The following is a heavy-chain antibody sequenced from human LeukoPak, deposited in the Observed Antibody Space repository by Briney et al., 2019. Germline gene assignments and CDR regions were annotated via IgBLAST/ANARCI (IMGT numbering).Heavy chain of an antibody. CDR1: GGSVSSGSYY. D-gene: IGHD6-19*01. CDR3: ARGLARGWYSY. V-gene: IGHV4-61*01. CDR2: IYYSGST. Sequence: SETLSLTCTVSGGSVSSGSYYWSWIRQPPGTGLEWIGYIYYSGSTNYNPSLKSRVTISVDTSKNQFSLKLSSVTAADTAVYYCARGLARGWYSYWGQGTLVTVSS. J-gene: IGHJ4*02.